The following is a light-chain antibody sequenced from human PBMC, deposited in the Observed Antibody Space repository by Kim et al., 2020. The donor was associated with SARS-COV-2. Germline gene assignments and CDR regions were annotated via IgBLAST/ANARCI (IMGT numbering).Light chain of an antibody. J-gene: IGLJ1*01. Sequence: QRVTISCTGSSSSIGAGYDVHWYQQLPGTAPKLLIYGNSNRPSGVPDRFSGSKSGTSASLAITGLQAEDEADYYCQSYDSSLSVYVFGTGTKVTVL. CDR2: GNS. CDR1: SSSIGAGYD. V-gene: IGLV1-40*01. CDR3: QSYDSSLSVYV.